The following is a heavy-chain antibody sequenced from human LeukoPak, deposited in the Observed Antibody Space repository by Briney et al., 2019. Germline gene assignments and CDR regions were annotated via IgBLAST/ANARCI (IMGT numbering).Heavy chain of an antibody. CDR3: XXXRAHXXXDY. D-gene: IGHD5-24*01. V-gene: IGHV3-21*01. CDR2: ISSSSSYI. CDR1: GFTFSSYE. J-gene: IGHJ4*02. Sequence: GGSLXXSCAASGFTFSSYEMNWVRQAPGKGLEWVSSISSSSSYIYYADSVKGRFTISRDNAKNSLYLQMNSLRAEDTAVYYXXXXRAHXXXDYWGQGTXVTVSS.